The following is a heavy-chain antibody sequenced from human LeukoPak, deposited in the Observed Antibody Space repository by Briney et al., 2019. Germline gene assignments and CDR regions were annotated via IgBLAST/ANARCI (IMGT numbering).Heavy chain of an antibody. V-gene: IGHV4-59*01. Sequence: SETLSLTCTVSGGSITSYYWSWIRQPPGKGLQWIGYIYYTGSTNYNPSLQSRVTISVDTSKNQFSLKLTSVTAADTAVYYCAIHPTSMTRVTKGWFDPWGQGTLVTVSS. J-gene: IGHJ5*02. CDR3: AIHPTSMTRVTKGWFDP. CDR1: GGSITSYY. CDR2: IYYTGST. D-gene: IGHD4-17*01.